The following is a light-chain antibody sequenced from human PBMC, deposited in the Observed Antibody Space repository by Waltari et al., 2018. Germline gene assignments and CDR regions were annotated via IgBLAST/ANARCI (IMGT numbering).Light chain of an antibody. Sequence: DIQMTQSPFSLSASVGDRVTITCRASQIISTYLNWYQQTPGKAHKLLIYAASRLQSGVPSRFSGSGSGTDFTLTISSLQPEDFATYYCQQSYSTPLTFGGGTKVEI. J-gene: IGKJ4*01. CDR2: AAS. V-gene: IGKV1-39*01. CDR3: QQSYSTPLT. CDR1: QIISTY.